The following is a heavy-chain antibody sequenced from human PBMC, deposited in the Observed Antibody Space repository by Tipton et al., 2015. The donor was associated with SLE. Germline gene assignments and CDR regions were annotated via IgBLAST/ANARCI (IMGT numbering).Heavy chain of an antibody. D-gene: IGHD6-19*01. CDR2: INHSGST. J-gene: IGHJ4*02. CDR1: GGSFSGYY. Sequence: TLSLTCAVYGGSFSGYYWSWIRQPPGKGLEWIGEINHSGSTNYNPSLKSRVTISVDTSKNQFSLKLSSVTAADTAVYYCARVSLGIAVAGIDYWGQGTLVTASS. CDR3: ARVSLGIAVAGIDY. V-gene: IGHV4-34*01.